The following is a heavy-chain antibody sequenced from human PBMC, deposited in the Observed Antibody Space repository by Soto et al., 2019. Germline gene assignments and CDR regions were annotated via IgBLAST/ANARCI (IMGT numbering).Heavy chain of an antibody. CDR3: ARGPVYDFWSGYRPFDY. D-gene: IGHD3-3*01. CDR2: INHSGST. Sequence: SETLSLTCAVYGGSFSGYYWSWLRQPPGKGLEWIGEINHSGSTNYNPSLKSRVTISVDTSKNQFSLKLSSVTAADTAVYYCARGPVYDFWSGYRPFDYWGQGTLVTVSS. CDR1: GGSFSGYY. J-gene: IGHJ4*02. V-gene: IGHV4-34*01.